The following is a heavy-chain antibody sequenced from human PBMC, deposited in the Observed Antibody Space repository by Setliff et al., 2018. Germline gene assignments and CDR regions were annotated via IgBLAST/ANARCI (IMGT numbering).Heavy chain of an antibody. J-gene: IGHJ4*02. CDR3: ARGRNIAARLLDS. Sequence: SETLSLTCAAYGGTFSDYYWTWIRQPPGNGLEWIGEINHRGSTNYNPSLKSRATISIDTSKDQFSLKLISMSAADTAVYYCARGRNIAARLLDSWGQGTPVTVSS. CDR2: INHRGST. CDR1: GGTFSDYY. D-gene: IGHD6-6*01. V-gene: IGHV4-34*01.